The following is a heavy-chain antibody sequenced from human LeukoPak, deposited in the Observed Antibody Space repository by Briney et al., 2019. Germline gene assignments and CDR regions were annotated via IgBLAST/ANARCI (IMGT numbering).Heavy chain of an antibody. CDR1: GYTFTGYY. Sequence: ASVKVSCRASGYTFTGYYMHWLRQAPGQGLEWMGWMNPNSGGTNYAQKFQGRVTMTRDTSISTAYMELSRLKSDDTAVYFCARVGNTYSPIDYWGQGTLVTVSS. CDR3: ARVGNTYSPIDY. D-gene: IGHD2/OR15-2a*01. CDR2: MNPNSGGT. V-gene: IGHV1-2*02. J-gene: IGHJ4*02.